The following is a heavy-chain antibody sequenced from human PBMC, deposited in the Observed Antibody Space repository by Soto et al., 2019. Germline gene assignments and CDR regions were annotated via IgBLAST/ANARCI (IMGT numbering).Heavy chain of an antibody. CDR3: ARDPVDTAMVPSRSYYYYGMDV. V-gene: IGHV1-18*01. CDR1: GYTFTSYG. D-gene: IGHD5-18*01. Sequence: QVQLVQSGAEVKKPGASVKVSCKASGYTFTSYGISWVRQAPGQGLEWMGWISAYNGNTNYAQKLEGRVTLTTDTSTSTAYLELRSLRSVDTAVYSCARDPVDTAMVPSRSYYYYGMDVWGQGTTVTVSS. CDR2: ISAYNGNT. J-gene: IGHJ6*02.